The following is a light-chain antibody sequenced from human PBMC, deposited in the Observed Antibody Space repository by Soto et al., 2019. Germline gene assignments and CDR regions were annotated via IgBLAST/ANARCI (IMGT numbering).Light chain of an antibody. V-gene: IGKV3-15*01. CDR3: QQYNNWPPRT. Sequence: EIVMTQSPASLSVSPGKTATLSCRASQSISTSLAGYQQKPGQAPSLLIYGASTRATGIPARFSGSGSGTEFTLTISSLQSEDSALYYCQQYNNWPPRTFGQGTKLEIK. J-gene: IGKJ2*01. CDR2: GAS. CDR1: QSISTS.